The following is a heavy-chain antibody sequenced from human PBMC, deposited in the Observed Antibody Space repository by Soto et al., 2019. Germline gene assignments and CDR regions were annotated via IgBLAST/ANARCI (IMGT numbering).Heavy chain of an antibody. V-gene: IGHV1-69*13. CDR1: GGTFSSYA. J-gene: IGHJ4*02. D-gene: IGHD5-12*01. CDR2: IIPIFGTA. CDR3: AFDGDGYNMAYYFDY. Sequence: ASVKVSCKASGGTFSSYAISWVRQAPGQGLEWMGGIIPIFGTANYAQKFQGRVTITADESTSTAYMELSSLRSEDTAVYYCAFDGDGYNMAYYFDYWGQGTLVTVSS.